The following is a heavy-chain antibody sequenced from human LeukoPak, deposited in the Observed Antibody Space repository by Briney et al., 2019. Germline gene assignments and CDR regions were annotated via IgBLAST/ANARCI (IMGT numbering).Heavy chain of an antibody. CDR3: ARVRDQQHCSGGSCYPQHRRSTLIDI. CDR2: IHHSGST. V-gene: IGHV4-34*01. J-gene: IGHJ3*02. D-gene: IGHD2-15*01. CDR1: GGSFSGYY. Sequence: SETLSLTCAVYGGSFSGYYWSWIRQPPGKGLECIGEIHHSGSTNYNPSLKSRVTISVDTSKNQFSLKLSSVTAADTAVYYCARVRDQQHCSGGSCYPQHRRSTLIDIWGQGTMVTVSS.